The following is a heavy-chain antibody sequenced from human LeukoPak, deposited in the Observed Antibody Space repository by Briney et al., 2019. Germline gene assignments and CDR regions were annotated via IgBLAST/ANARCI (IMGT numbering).Heavy chain of an antibody. J-gene: IGHJ4*02. Sequence: GGSLRLSCAASGFTFSSYAMSWVRQAPGKGLEWVSAISGSGGSTYYADSVKGRFTISRDNSKNTLYLQMNSLRAEDTAVYYCAKGHQLPHRGAHFDYWGQGTLVTVSS. CDR1: GFTFSSYA. D-gene: IGHD2-2*01. CDR2: ISGSGGST. CDR3: AKGHQLPHRGAHFDY. V-gene: IGHV3-23*01.